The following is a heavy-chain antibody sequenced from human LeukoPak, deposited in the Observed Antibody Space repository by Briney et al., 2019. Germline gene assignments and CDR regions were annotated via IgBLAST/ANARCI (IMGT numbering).Heavy chain of an antibody. CDR2: ITPVIETA. CDR1: GGTFLSHT. Sequence: AASVRVSCKTSGGTFLSHTFSWVRQAPGKGLEWMGKITPVIETANYAQTFQGRVSIYADKSTTTVYMDLSGLRPDDTAVYYCARVNLRGSNYNWFDPWGQGTRVTVPS. J-gene: IGHJ5*02. CDR3: ARVNLRGSNYNWFDP. V-gene: IGHV1-69*08. D-gene: IGHD3-10*01.